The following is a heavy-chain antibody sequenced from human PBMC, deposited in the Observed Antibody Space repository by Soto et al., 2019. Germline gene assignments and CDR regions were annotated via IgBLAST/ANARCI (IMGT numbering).Heavy chain of an antibody. D-gene: IGHD2-15*01. CDR1: GYTFTGYY. J-gene: IGHJ6*02. CDR3: ARDSLYCSGGSCYKYYYYGMDV. CDR2: INPNSGGT. Sequence: ASVKVSCKASGYTFTGYYMHWVRQAPGQGLEWMGWINPNSGGTNYAQKFQGWVTMTRDTSISTAYMELSRLRSDDTAVYYCARDSLYCSGGSCYKYYYYGMDVWGQGTTVTVSS. V-gene: IGHV1-2*04.